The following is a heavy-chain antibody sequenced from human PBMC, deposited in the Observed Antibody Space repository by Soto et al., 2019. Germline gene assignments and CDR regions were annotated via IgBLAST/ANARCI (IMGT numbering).Heavy chain of an antibody. CDR2: ISSSSYI. D-gene: IGHD6-13*01. CDR3: AREGDSSSWYSPYYYGMDV. J-gene: IGHJ6*02. Sequence: PGGSLRLSCAASGFTFSSYSMNWVRQAPGKGLEWVSSISSSSYIYYADSVKGRFTISRDNAKNSLYLQMNSLRAEDTAVYYCAREGDSSSWYSPYYYGMDVWGQGTTVTVSS. V-gene: IGHV3-21*01. CDR1: GFTFSSYS.